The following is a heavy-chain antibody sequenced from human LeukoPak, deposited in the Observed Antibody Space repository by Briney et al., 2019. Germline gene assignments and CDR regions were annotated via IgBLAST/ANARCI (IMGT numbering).Heavy chain of an antibody. V-gene: IGHV1-2*02. CDR2: VNPNSGGT. D-gene: IGHD3-3*01. J-gene: IGHJ4*02. Sequence: ASVKVSCKASGYTFTGHYMHWVRQAPGQGLEWMGWVNPNSGGTNYAQKFQGRVTMTRDTSISTAYMELSRLRSDDTAVYYCARDLDFGVVTYYFDYWGQGTLVTVSS. CDR3: ARDLDFGVVTYYFDY. CDR1: GYTFTGHY.